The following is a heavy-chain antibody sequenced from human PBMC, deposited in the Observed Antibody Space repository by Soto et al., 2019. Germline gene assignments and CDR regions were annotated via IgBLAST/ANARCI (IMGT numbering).Heavy chain of an antibody. CDR1: GFSFSADGVA. CDR3: AHAYGGTSWPNDAFDV. CDR2: IFLDDDP. Sequence: QITLKESGPTVVKPTQTLTLTCIFSGFSFSADGVAVGWIRQPPGKALEWLALIFLDDDPRYSPSLKSRLTITKDTSKNQVVLTMTNMDPVDTGTYYCAHAYGGTSWPNDAFDVWGQGTVVTVSS. J-gene: IGHJ3*01. D-gene: IGHD2-21*01. V-gene: IGHV2-5*02.